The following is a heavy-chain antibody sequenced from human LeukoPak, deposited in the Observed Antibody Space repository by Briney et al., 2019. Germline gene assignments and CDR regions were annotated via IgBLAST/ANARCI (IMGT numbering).Heavy chain of an antibody. V-gene: IGHV1-69*05. J-gene: IGHJ4*02. CDR1: GGTFSSYA. D-gene: IGHD3-10*01. Sequence: SVKVSCKAFGGTFSSYAISWVRQAPGQGLEWMGGIIPIFGTANYAQKFQGRVTIATDESTSTAYMELSSLRSEDTAVYYCARANTHHYYGSGSYSLWGQGTLVTVSS. CDR3: ARANTHHYYGSGSYSL. CDR2: IIPIFGTA.